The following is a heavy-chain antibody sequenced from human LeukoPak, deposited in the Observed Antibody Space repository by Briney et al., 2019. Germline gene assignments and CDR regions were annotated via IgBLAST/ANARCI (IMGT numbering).Heavy chain of an antibody. V-gene: IGHV4-4*07. CDR3: ASSSDYYGSGSYYSS. Sequence: PSETLSLTCTVSGGSISSYYWSWIRQPAGKGLEWIGRIYTSGSTNYDPSLKSRVTMSVDTSKNQFSLKLSSVTAADTAVYYCASSSDYYGSGSYYSSWGQGTLVTVSS. CDR1: GGSISSYY. CDR2: IYTSGST. D-gene: IGHD3-10*01. J-gene: IGHJ5*02.